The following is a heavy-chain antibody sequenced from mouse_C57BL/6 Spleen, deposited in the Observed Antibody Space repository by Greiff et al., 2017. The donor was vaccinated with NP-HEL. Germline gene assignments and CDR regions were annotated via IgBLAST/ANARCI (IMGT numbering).Heavy chain of an antibody. V-gene: IGHV1-78*01. J-gene: IGHJ2*01. CDR3: ARKRYSNYVWFDY. CDR2: IYPRDGST. D-gene: IGHD2-5*01. CDR1: GYTFTDHT. Sequence: VQLQQSDAELVKPGASVKISCKVSGYTFTDHTIHWMKQRPEQGLEWIGYIYPRDGSTKYNDKFKGKATLTADKSSSTAYMQLNSLTSEDSAVYCGARKRYSNYVWFDYWGQGTTLTVSS.